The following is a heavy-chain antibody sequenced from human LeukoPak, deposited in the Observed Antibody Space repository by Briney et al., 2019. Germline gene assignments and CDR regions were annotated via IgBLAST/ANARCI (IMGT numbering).Heavy chain of an antibody. CDR2: IYQDGST. J-gene: IGHJ4*02. CDR1: GSSVNSSNW. V-gene: IGHV4-4*02. D-gene: IGHD3-22*01. CDR3: ARDYDSSGYFDY. Sequence: SGTLSLTCAVSGSSVNSSNWWSWVRQTPGKGLEWIGEIYQDGSTNYNPSLKSRVTISVDKSKNQFSLKLSSVTAADTAVYYCARDYDSSGYFDYWGQGTLVTVSS.